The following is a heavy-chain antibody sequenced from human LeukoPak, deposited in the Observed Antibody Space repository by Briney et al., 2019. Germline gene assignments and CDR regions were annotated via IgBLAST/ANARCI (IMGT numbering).Heavy chain of an antibody. J-gene: IGHJ3*02. V-gene: IGHV5-51*01. CDR2: TYPGDSAT. Sequence: GESLTISCKGSGYSFTSYWIGWVRQMPGKGLEWVGITYPGDSATRYSPSFQGQVTISADKSISTAYLQWSSLKASDTAMYYCASQTSIGKSFDIWGQGTMVTVSS. CDR3: ASQTSIGKSFDI. CDR1: GYSFTSYW.